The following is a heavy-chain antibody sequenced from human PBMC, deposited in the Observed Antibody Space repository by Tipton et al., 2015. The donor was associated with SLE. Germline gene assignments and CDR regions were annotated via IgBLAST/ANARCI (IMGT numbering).Heavy chain of an antibody. V-gene: IGHV3-43D*03. CDR1: GFTFDDYA. CDR3: AKAVGGGWSASGYFDY. CDR2: ISWDGGST. D-gene: IGHD6-19*01. J-gene: IGHJ4*02. Sequence: SLRLSCAASGFTFDDYAMHWVRQAPGKGLEWVSLISWDGGSTYYADSVKGRFTISRDNSKNSLYLQMNSLRAEDMALYYCAKAVGGGWSASGYFDYWGQGTLVTVSS.